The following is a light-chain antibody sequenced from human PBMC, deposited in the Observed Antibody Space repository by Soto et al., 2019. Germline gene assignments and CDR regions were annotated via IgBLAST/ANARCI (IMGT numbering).Light chain of an antibody. CDR3: QQRRTWPLT. J-gene: IGKJ4*01. CDR1: RTVDSY. Sequence: EIVLRQSPATLSLSPGERATLSCRASRTVDSYLAWYQQRPGQAPRLLIYDASNRATAVPARFGGSGSGTDFTLTISSLEPEDFAVYYCQQRRTWPLTFGGGTKVEIK. V-gene: IGKV3-11*01. CDR2: DAS.